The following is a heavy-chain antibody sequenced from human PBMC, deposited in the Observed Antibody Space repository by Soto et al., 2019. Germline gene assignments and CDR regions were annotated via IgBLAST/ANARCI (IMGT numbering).Heavy chain of an antibody. J-gene: IGHJ4*02. CDR3: ASDWGGRGLERLDY. Sequence: QVQLVQSGAEVKKPGASVKVSCKASGYTFTSYGISWVRQAPGQGLEWMGWISAYNGNTNYAQKLQGIVTMTTHTSTSTDYMELRSLRSDDTAVYYCASDWGGRGLERLDYWGQGTLVTVSS. V-gene: IGHV1-18*04. CDR1: GYTFTSYG. D-gene: IGHD1-1*01. CDR2: ISAYNGNT.